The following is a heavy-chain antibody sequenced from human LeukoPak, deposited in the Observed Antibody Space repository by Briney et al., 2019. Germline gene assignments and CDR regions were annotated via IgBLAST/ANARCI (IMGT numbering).Heavy chain of an antibody. CDR1: GVSISSYY. V-gene: IGHV4-59*01. D-gene: IGHD6-13*01. CDR3: ATGIAAAGNTPYYFDY. CDR2: IYYSGST. Sequence: SETLSLTCTVSGVSISSYYWSWIRQPPGKGLEWIGHIYYSGSTNYNPSLKSRVTISVDTSKNQFSLKLSSVTAADTAVYYCATGIAAAGNTPYYFDYWGQGTLVTVSS. J-gene: IGHJ4*02.